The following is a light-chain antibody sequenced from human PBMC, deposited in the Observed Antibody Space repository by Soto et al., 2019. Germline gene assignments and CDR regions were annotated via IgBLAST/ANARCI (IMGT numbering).Light chain of an antibody. Sequence: DILLTKPPSTLPFSPGKRAPSSGRASLRFSSSLAWNQQKPGQAPRPLLYDASNRATGTPARFSGSGSETDCNLTVSSLEPEDFAVYYCQQRSNWPLSFGGGTKVEIK. CDR2: DAS. J-gene: IGKJ4*01. CDR1: LRFSSS. V-gene: IGKV3-11*01. CDR3: QQRSNWPLS.